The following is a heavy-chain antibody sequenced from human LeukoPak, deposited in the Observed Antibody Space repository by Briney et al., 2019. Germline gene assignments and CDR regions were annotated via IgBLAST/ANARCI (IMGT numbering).Heavy chain of an antibody. D-gene: IGHD3-22*01. J-gene: IGHJ5*02. V-gene: IGHV3-33*01. Sequence: GGSLRLSCAASGFTFSSYGMHWVRQAPGKGLEWVAVIWYDGSNKYYADSVKGRFTIYRDNSKNTLYLQMNSLRAEDTAVYYCARDNDSSGYYYVGHWFDPWGQGTLVTVSS. CDR1: GFTFSSYG. CDR2: IWYDGSNK. CDR3: ARDNDSSGYYYVGHWFDP.